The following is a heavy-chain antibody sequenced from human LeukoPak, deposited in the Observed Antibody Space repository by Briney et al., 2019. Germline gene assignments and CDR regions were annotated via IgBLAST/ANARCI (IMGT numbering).Heavy chain of an antibody. Sequence: GGSLRLSCAASGFTFSNYGMHWVRQAPGKGLEWVAFIRYDENNKYYADSVKGRFTISRDNSKNTLYLEMNSLRAEDTAVYYCAKSQVGAYFDYWGQGTLVTVSS. CDR1: GFTFSNYG. J-gene: IGHJ4*02. CDR2: IRYDENNK. CDR3: AKSQVGAYFDY. V-gene: IGHV3-30*02. D-gene: IGHD1-26*01.